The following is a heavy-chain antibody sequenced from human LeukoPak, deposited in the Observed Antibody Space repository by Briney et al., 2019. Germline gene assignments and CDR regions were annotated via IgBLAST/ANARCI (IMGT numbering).Heavy chain of an antibody. CDR3: AREGAVAGLTFDY. CDR2: IYYSGST. Sequence: SETLSLTCTVSGGSISSYHWSWIRQPPGKGLEWIGYIYYSGSTNYNPSLKSRVTISVDTSKNQFSLKLSSVTAADTAVYYCAREGAVAGLTFDYWGQGTLVTVSS. J-gene: IGHJ4*02. V-gene: IGHV4-59*01. D-gene: IGHD6-19*01. CDR1: GGSISSYH.